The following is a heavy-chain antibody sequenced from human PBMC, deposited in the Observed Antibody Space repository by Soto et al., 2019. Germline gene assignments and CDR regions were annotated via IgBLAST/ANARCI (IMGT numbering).Heavy chain of an antibody. D-gene: IGHD6-6*01. CDR3: ARDARYYYMDS. V-gene: IGHV3-74*01. CDR2: INNDGSST. J-gene: IGHJ6*03. Sequence: GGSLRLSCSASGFTFSSYWMHWVRQAPGKGLVWVSHINNDGSSTIYADSVRGRFTISRDNAKNTLYLEMNGLRAEDTAVYFCARDARYYYMDSWGKGTTVTVS. CDR1: GFTFSSYW.